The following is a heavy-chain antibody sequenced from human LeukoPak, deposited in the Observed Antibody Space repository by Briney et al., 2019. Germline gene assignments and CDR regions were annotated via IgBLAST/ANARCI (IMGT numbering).Heavy chain of an antibody. CDR1: GGSFSGYY. CDR3: ASSNSGSYYFDY. CDR2: IYYSGST. D-gene: IGHD4-11*01. Sequence: SETLSLTCAVYGGSFSGYYWSWIRQPPGKGLEWIGSIYYSGSTYYNPSLKSRVTISVDTSKNQFSLKLSSVTAADTAVYYCASSNSGSYYFDYWGQGTLVTVSS. V-gene: IGHV4-34*01. J-gene: IGHJ4*02.